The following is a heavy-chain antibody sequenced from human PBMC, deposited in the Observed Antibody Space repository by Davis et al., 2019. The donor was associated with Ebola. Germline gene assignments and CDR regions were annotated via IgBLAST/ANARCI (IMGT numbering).Heavy chain of an antibody. CDR1: GFTFSGSA. D-gene: IGHD3-22*01. J-gene: IGHJ4*02. Sequence: PGGSLRLSCAASGFTFSGSAMHWVRQASGKGLEWVGRIRSKANSYAPAYAASVKGRFTISRDDSKNTAYLQMNSLKTEDTAVYYCTRHRYYYDSSGYYSYYFDYWGQGTLVTVSS. CDR2: IRSKANSYAP. CDR3: TRHRYYYDSSGYYSYYFDY. V-gene: IGHV3-73*01.